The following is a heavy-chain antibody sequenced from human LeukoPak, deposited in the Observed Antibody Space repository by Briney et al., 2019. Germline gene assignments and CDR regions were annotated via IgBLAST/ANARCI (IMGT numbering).Heavy chain of an antibody. CDR2: IIPIFGTA. D-gene: IGHD1-26*01. CDR3: ARVDSGILKGAFDI. J-gene: IGHJ3*02. CDR1: GGTFSSYA. Sequence: SVKVSCKASGGTFSSYAISWVRQAPGQGLEWMGGIIPIFGTANYAQKFQGRVTITTDESTSTAYMELSSLRSEDTAVYYCARVDSGILKGAFDIWGQGTMVSVSS. V-gene: IGHV1-69*05.